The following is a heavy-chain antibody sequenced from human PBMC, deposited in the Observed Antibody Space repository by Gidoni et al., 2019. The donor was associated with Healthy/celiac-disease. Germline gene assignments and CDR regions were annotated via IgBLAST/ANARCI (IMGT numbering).Heavy chain of an antibody. J-gene: IGHJ1*01. CDR1: GFTFSTSA. CDR2: IVAGTGNT. Sequence: QMQLVQSGPEVKKPGTSVKVSCKASGFTFSTSAIQWLRQARGQRLEWIGWIVAGTGNTKYAQKFQERVTITRDMSTSTAYMELRSPRSEDTAKYYCAADDMTTFVWGQGALVTVSS. CDR3: AADDMTTFV. V-gene: IGHV1-58*02. D-gene: IGHD3-16*01.